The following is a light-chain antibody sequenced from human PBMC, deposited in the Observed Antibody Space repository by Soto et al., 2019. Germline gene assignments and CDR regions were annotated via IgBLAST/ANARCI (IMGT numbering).Light chain of an antibody. V-gene: IGLV2-8*01. Sequence: QSVLSQPPSASGSPGQSVTISCTGTSSDVGGYNYVSWYQHHPGKAPKLMIYEVTKRPSGVPDRFSGSKSGNTASLTVSELQAEDDSDYYCSSYAGSNNVVFGGGTKLTVL. CDR1: SSDVGGYNY. J-gene: IGLJ2*01. CDR3: SSYAGSNNVV. CDR2: EVT.